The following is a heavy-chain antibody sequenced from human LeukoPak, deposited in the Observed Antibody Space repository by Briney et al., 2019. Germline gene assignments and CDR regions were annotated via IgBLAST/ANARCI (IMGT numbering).Heavy chain of an antibody. CDR2: IKEDGSQK. J-gene: IGHJ4*02. D-gene: IGHD1-26*01. CDR3: ARCGSESDY. CDR1: GFTFSGYW. V-gene: IGHV3-7*01. Sequence: GGSLRLSCAASGFTFSGYWMTWVRQAPGKGLEWVANIKEDGSQKNYVDSMKGRFTISRDNAKDSLYLQMDSLRAEDTAVYYCARCGSESDYWGQGTLVTVSS.